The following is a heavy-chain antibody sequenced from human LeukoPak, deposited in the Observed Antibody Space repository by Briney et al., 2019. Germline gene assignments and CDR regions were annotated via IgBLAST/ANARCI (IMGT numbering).Heavy chain of an antibody. Sequence: ASVKVSCKASGYTFTGYYMHWVRQAPGQGLEWMGWINPNSGGTNYAQKLQGRVTMTRDTSISTAYMELSRLRSDDTAVYYCARDRANIVVVVAATPVDYYYGMDVWGQGTTVTVSS. V-gene: IGHV1-2*02. J-gene: IGHJ6*02. CDR2: INPNSGGT. CDR3: ARDRANIVVVVAATPVDYYYGMDV. CDR1: GYTFTGYY. D-gene: IGHD2-15*01.